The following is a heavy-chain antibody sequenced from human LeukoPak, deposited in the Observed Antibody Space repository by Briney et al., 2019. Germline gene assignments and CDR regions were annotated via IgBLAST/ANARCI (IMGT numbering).Heavy chain of an antibody. D-gene: IGHD3-16*01. CDR3: AKGGRLRPDY. V-gene: IGHV3-74*01. CDR2: INIDGSST. Sequence: GGSLRLSCAASGFTFSSYWMHWVRQAPGQGLVWVSRINIDGSSTTYADSVKGRFIISRDNAKNTLYLQMNSLRAEDTAMYYCAKGGRLRPDYWGQGTLVTVSS. CDR1: GFTFSSYW. J-gene: IGHJ4*02.